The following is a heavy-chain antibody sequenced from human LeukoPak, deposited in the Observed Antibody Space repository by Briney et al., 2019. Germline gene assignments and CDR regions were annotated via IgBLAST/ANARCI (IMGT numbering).Heavy chain of an antibody. CDR1: DGSFRGYY. D-gene: IGHD3-3*01. J-gene: IGHJ5*02. CDR3: ARCRKYYDFWSGYYNRWWFDP. CDR2: INHSGST. Sequence: SETLSLTCAVYDGSFRGYYWSWIRQPPGKGLEWIGEINHSGSTNYNPSLKSRVTISVDTSKNQFSLKLSSVTAADTAVYYCARCRKYYDFWSGYYNRWWFDPWGQGTLVTVSS. V-gene: IGHV4-34*01.